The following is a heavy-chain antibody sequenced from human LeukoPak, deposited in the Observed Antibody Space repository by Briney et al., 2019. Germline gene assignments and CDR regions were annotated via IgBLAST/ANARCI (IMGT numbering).Heavy chain of an antibody. CDR2: ISSNVGSK. Sequence: GGALRLSRPPSRFTFSSYAMHWVRQAPGKGLEYVSVISSNVGSKYYANSVKGRFTISRDNSKDKLYLQMGSLRAEDMAVYYCARGGLLWFGELSGYWGQGALVTVSS. J-gene: IGHJ4*02. V-gene: IGHV3-64*01. CDR1: RFTFSSYA. CDR3: ARGGLLWFGELSGY. D-gene: IGHD3-10*01.